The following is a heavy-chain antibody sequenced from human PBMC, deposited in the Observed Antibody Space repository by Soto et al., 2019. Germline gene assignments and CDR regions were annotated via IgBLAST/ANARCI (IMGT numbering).Heavy chain of an antibody. CDR2: INHSGST. D-gene: IGHD2-8*01. CDR1: GRPFSGYY. V-gene: IGHV4-34*01. J-gene: IGHJ4*02. Sequence: SETLSLTCAVYGRPFSGYYWTRIRQPPGTGLEWIGEINHSGSTDYNPSLKSRVTISVDTTKIELFLKLSSVTAAYPAVYYCAREKITVLSDYWRRGTPV. CDR3: AREKITVLSDY.